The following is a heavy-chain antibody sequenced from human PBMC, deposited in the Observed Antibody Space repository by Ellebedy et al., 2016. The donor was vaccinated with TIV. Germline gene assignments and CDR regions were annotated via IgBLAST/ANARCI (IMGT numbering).Heavy chain of an antibody. D-gene: IGHD2-15*01. J-gene: IGHJ5*02. Sequence: MPSETLSLTCTVSGGSVSGYYWTWIRQPPGKGLEWIGYIHYSGSTNYNPSLKSRVTISVDTSKNQFSLQLNSVTAADTAVYYCARLGYCRSGSCGGFDPWGQGTLVIVSS. V-gene: IGHV4-59*08. CDR2: IHYSGST. CDR1: GGSVSGYY. CDR3: ARLGYCRSGSCGGFDP.